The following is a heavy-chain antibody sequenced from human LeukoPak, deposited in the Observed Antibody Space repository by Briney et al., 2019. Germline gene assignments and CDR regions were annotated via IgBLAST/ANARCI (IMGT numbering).Heavy chain of an antibody. CDR2: IYTSGST. CDR1: GGSISSYY. CDR3: ARDYYDSSGYYPADY. V-gene: IGHV4-4*07. J-gene: IGHJ4*02. Sequence: SETLSLTCTVSGGSISSYYWSWIRQPAGKGLEWIGRIYTSGSTNYNPSLKSRVTMSVDTSKYQFSLKLSSVTAADTAVYYCARDYYDSSGYYPADYWGQGTLVTVSS. D-gene: IGHD3-22*01.